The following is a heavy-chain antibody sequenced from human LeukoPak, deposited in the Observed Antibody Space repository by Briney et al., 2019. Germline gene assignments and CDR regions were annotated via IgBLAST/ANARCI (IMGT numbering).Heavy chain of an antibody. CDR2: IYYSGST. D-gene: IGHD5-12*01. J-gene: IGHJ6*03. CDR3: ARVHMVATSHNPGGYMDV. Sequence: PSETLSLTCTVSGGSISSSSYYWGWIRQPPGKGLEWIGSIYYSGSTYYNPSLKSRVTISVDTSKNQFSLKLSSVTAADTAVYYCARVHMVATSHNPGGYMDVWGKGTTVTVSS. CDR1: GGSISSSSYY. V-gene: IGHV4-39*07.